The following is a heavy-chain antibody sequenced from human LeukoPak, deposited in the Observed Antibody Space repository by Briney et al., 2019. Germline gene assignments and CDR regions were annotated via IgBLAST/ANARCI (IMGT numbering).Heavy chain of an antibody. CDR2: INSDGSIT. D-gene: IGHD5-12*01. CDR1: GFTFSSYW. CDR3: ARVRATFSPHFDN. Sequence: PGGSLRLSCAASGFTFSSYWMHWVRQAPGKGLMWVSRINSDGSITHYADSVKGRSTISRDNAKNTLYLQMNSLRAEDTAVYYCARVRATFSPHFDNWGQGTLVTVSS. V-gene: IGHV3-74*01. J-gene: IGHJ4*02.